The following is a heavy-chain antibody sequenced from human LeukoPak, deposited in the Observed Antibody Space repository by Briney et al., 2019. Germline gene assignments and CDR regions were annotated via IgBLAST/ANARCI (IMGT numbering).Heavy chain of an antibody. J-gene: IGHJ4*02. D-gene: IGHD4-23*01. CDR1: GGSISSYY. CDR2: IYYSGST. CDR3: ARDPEGGNSPFDY. Sequence: PSETLSLTCTVSGGSISSYYWSWIRQPPGKGREWIGYIYYSGSTNYNPSLKSRVTKSVDTSKNQFSLKLSYVTAADTAVYYCARDPEGGNSPFDYWGQGTLVTVSS. V-gene: IGHV4-59*01.